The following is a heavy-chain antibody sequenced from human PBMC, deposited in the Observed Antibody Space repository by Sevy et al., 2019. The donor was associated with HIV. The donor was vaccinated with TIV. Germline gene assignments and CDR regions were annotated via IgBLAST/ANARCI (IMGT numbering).Heavy chain of an antibody. CDR2: IRSKAFGGTT. CDR1: GFTFGDYA. J-gene: IGHJ4*02. V-gene: IGHV3-49*03. Sequence: GGSLRLSCTASGFTFGDYAMSWFRQAPGKGLEWVGFIRSKAFGGTTEYAASVKGRFTISRDDSKSIAYLQMNSLKTEDTAVYYCTRHLGYCSGGSCYHPIDYWGQGTLVTVSS. CDR3: TRHLGYCSGGSCYHPIDY. D-gene: IGHD2-15*01.